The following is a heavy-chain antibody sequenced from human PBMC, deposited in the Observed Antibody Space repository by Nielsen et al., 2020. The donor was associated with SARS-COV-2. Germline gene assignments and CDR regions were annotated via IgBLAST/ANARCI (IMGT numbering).Heavy chain of an antibody. CDR3: AREYSSSWGFDY. Sequence: GGSLRLSCAASGFTFSSYEMNWVRQAPGKGLEWVAVISYDGSNKYYADSVKGRFTISRDNSKNTLYLQMNSLRAEDTAVYYCAREYSSSWGFDYWGQGTLVTVSS. V-gene: IGHV3-30*04. D-gene: IGHD6-6*01. CDR2: ISYDGSNK. J-gene: IGHJ4*02. CDR1: GFTFSSYE.